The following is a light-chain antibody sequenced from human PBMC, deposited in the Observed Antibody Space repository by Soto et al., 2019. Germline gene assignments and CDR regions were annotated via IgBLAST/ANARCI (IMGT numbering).Light chain of an antibody. CDR1: QSVSSH. CDR3: QQGGNWPLT. V-gene: IGKV3-11*01. Sequence: EIVLTQSPATLSLSPGERATVSCRASQSVSSHLAWYQQQRGQAPRLLIYHASSRASGIPARFSGSGSGTDFTLTISSLEPEDFAVYYCQQGGNWPLTFGQGTRLDI. CDR2: HAS. J-gene: IGKJ5*01.